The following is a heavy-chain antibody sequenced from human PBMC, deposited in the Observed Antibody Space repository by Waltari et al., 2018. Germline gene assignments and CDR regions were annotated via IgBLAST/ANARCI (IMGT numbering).Heavy chain of an antibody. V-gene: IGHV3-15*01. D-gene: IGHD3-10*01. CDR3: TTAFMVRGVTDYYYGMDV. J-gene: IGHJ6*02. Sequence: EVQLVESGGGLVKPGGSLRLSCAASGFTFSNAWMSWVRQAPGQGLWWVGRIKSKTDGGTTDYAAPVKGRFTISRDDSKNTLYLQMNSLKTEDTAVYYCTTAFMVRGVTDYYYGMDVWGQGTTVTVSS. CDR2: IKSKTDGGTT. CDR1: GFTFSNAW.